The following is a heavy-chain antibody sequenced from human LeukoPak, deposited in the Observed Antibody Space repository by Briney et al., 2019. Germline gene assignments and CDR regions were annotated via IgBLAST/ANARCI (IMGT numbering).Heavy chain of an antibody. Sequence: GASVKVSCKASGGTFSSYAISWVRQAPGQGLEWMGGIIPIFGTANYAQKFQGRVTITADESTSTAYMELSSLRSEDTAVYYCARDVGSYDFWRGYWENWGQGTLVTVSS. CDR3: ARDVGSYDFWRGYWEN. V-gene: IGHV1-69*13. J-gene: IGHJ4*02. CDR2: IIPIFGTA. CDR1: GGTFSSYA. D-gene: IGHD3-3*01.